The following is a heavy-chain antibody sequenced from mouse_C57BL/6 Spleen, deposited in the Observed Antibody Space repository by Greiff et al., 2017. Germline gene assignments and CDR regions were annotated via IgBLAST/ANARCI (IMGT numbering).Heavy chain of an antibody. J-gene: IGHJ2*01. CDR2: IDPSDSYT. CDR3: ARSGDYDGY. V-gene: IGHV1-69*01. CDR1: GYTFTSYW. Sequence: QVQLQQPGAELVMPGASVKLSCKASGYTFTSYWMHWVKQRPGQGLEWIGEIDPSDSYTNYNQKFKGKSTLTVDKSSSTAYMQLSSLTSEDSAVYYCARSGDYDGYCGQGTTLTVSS. D-gene: IGHD2-4*01.